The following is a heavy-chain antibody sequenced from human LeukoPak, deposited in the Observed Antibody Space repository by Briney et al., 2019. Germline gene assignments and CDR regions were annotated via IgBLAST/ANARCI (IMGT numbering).Heavy chain of an antibody. V-gene: IGHV1-2*02. CDR2: INPNSGGT. CDR3: VKGWDSSGYYAFEI. CDR1: GYTFTGYY. Sequence: ASVKVSCKASGYTFTGYYMHWVRQAPGQGLEWMGWINPNSGGTNYAQKFQGRVTMTRDTSISTAYMEMSRLTSDDTAVYYCVKGWDSSGYYAFEIWGQGTMVTVSS. J-gene: IGHJ3*02. D-gene: IGHD3-22*01.